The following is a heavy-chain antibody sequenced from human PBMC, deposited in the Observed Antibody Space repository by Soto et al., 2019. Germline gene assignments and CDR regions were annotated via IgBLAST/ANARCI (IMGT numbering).Heavy chain of an antibody. V-gene: IGHV1-18*01. Sequence: QVQLVQSGAEVKKPGASVKVSCKASGYTFTSYGISWVRQAPGQGLEWMGWISAYNGNANYAQKLQGRVTMTTDTSTSTAYMELRSLRSDDTAVYYCARDNGYGDYADPYYYGMDVWGQGTTVTVSS. D-gene: IGHD4-17*01. J-gene: IGHJ6*02. CDR3: ARDNGYGDYADPYYYGMDV. CDR2: ISAYNGNA. CDR1: GYTFTSYG.